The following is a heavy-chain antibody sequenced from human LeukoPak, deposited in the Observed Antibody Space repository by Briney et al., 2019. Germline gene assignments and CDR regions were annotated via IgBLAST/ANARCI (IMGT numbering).Heavy chain of an antibody. D-gene: IGHD3-10*01. CDR1: GFTFSSYA. CDR3: AKEHLPMVRGVPVGY. V-gene: IGHV3-30*04. Sequence: GGSLRLTCAASGFTFSSYAMHWVRQAPGKGLEWVAVISYDGSNKYYADSVKGRFTISRDNSKNTLYLQMNSLRAEDTAEYYCAKEHLPMVRGVPVGYWGQGTLVTVSS. J-gene: IGHJ4*02. CDR2: ISYDGSNK.